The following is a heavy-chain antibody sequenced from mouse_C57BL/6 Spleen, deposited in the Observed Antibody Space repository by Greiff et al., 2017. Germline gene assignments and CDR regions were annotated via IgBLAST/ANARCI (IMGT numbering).Heavy chain of an antibody. J-gene: IGHJ2*01. CDR1: GYTFTSYW. CDR2: IDPSDSYT. CDR3: ARQNYYGSSYPVYFDY. Sequence: VQLQQPGAELVMPGASVKLSCKASGYTFTSYWMHWVKQRPGQGLEWIGEIDPSDSYTNYNQKFKGKSTLTVDKSSSTAYMQLSSLTSEDSAVYYCARQNYYGSSYPVYFDYWGQGTTLTVSS. D-gene: IGHD1-1*01. V-gene: IGHV1-69*01.